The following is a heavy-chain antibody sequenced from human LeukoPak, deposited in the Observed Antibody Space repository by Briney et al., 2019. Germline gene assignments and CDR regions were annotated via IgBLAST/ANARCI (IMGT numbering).Heavy chain of an antibody. V-gene: IGHV3-30*02. CDR1: GFTFSYYG. D-gene: IGHD2-2*01. CDR3: AKLYYLSPSLSVELTYFDY. J-gene: IGHJ4*02. Sequence: GGSLRLSCAASGFTFSYYGMHWVRQPPGKGLEWVAFIRYKASDKYYADSVKGRFTISRDNSKNTLYLQMNSLRAEDTAVYYCAKLYYLSPSLSVELTYFDYWGQGTLVTVSS. CDR2: IRYKASDK.